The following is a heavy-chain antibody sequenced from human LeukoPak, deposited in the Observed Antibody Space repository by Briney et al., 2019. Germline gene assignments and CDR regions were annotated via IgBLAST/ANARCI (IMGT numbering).Heavy chain of an antibody. V-gene: IGHV3-48*03. CDR1: VFTFIGYV. J-gene: IGHJ6*03. Sequence: PGGALRVSCVASVFTFIGYVMYCGRQAPGGGRWWVSYICSSGSTAYYADSVKGRFTISRDNSKHTLYFQMNSLRAEDTAVYYCARDGSITMVRRGLRYYYIDVWGKGTTVT. CDR2: ICSSGSTA. CDR3: ARDGSITMVRRGLRYYYIDV. D-gene: IGHD3-10*01.